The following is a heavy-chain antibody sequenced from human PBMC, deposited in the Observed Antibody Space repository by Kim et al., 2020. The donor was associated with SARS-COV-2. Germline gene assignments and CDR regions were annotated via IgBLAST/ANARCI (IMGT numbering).Heavy chain of an antibody. D-gene: IGHD2-2*01. CDR3: ATTSQSAASWFDP. J-gene: IGHJ5*02. V-gene: IGHV1-24*01. Sequence: YDRKFQGRVTMTEDTSTDTAYMELSSLRSEDTAVYSCATTSQSAASWFDPWGQGTLVTVSS.